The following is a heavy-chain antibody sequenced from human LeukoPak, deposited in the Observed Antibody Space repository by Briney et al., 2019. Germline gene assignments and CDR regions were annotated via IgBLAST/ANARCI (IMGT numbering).Heavy chain of an antibody. CDR1: GFTFSSYA. D-gene: IGHD3-10*01. CDR2: IWSDGSNK. Sequence: PGASLRLSCAASGFTFSSYAIHWVRQAPGKGLEWVALIWSDGSNKYYADSVKGRITISRDNSKNTVYLQMNSLRAEDTAVYYCARELFSSGSCPDGWGQGTLVTVSS. V-gene: IGHV3-33*08. CDR3: ARELFSSGSCPDG. J-gene: IGHJ4*02.